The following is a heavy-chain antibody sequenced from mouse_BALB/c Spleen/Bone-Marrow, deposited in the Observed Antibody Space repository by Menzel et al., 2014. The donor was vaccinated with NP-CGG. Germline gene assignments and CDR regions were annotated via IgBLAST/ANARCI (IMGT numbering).Heavy chain of an antibody. Sequence: EVQLEESGGDLVKPGGSLRLSCAASGFNFSDYYMYWIRQTPEKRLEWVATIRDGGSCTKYADSVKGRFTISRDNAKNSLSLQTDSPESEYTAMYYFTRGVRWLGYWGEGTLVTVSA. CDR2: IRDGGSCT. CDR3: TRGVRWLGY. D-gene: IGHD6-1*01. V-gene: IGHV5-4*02. CDR1: GFNFSDYY. J-gene: IGHJ3*01.